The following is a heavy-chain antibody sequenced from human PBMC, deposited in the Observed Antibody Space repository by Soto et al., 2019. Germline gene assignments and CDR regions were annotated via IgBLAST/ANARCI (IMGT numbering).Heavy chain of an antibody. Sequence: GGSLRLSCAASGFTVSSNYMSWVRQAPGKGLEWVSVIYSGGSTYYADSVKGRFTISRDNSKNTLYLQMNSLRAEDTAVYYCARDRSTSPYAFDIWGQGTMVTV. J-gene: IGHJ3*02. V-gene: IGHV3-53*01. CDR3: ARDRSTSPYAFDI. CDR1: GFTVSSNY. CDR2: IYSGGST. D-gene: IGHD2-2*01.